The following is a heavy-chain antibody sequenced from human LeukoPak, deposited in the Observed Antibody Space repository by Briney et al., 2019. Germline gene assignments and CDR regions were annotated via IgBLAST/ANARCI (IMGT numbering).Heavy chain of an antibody. CDR2: IRYDGSNK. CDR3: ANRRAPYYYYYMDV. V-gene: IGHV3-30*02. Sequence: GGSLRLSCAASGFTFSSYGMHWVRQAPGKGLEWVAFIRYDGSNKYYADSVKGRFTISRDNSKNTLYLQMNSLRAEDTAVYYCANRRAPYYYYYMDVWGKGTTVTISS. J-gene: IGHJ6*03. CDR1: GFTFSSYG.